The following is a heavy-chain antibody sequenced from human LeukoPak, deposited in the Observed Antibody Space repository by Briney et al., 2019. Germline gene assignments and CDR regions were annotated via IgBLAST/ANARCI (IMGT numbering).Heavy chain of an antibody. J-gene: IGHJ4*02. CDR3: ARGQSRYFDWYLGFFDY. Sequence: GGSLRLSCAASGFTFSSYEMNWVHQAPGKGLEWVSYISSSGSTIYYADSVKGRFTISRDNAKNSLYLQMNSLRADDTAVYYCARGQSRYFDWYLGFFDYWGQGTLVTVSS. CDR1: GFTFSSYE. CDR2: ISSSGSTI. D-gene: IGHD3-9*01. V-gene: IGHV3-48*03.